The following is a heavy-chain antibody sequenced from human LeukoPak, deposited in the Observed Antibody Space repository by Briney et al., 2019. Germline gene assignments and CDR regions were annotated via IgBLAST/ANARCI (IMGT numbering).Heavy chain of an antibody. V-gene: IGHV4-39*07. CDR3: ARVGWSTSPHAFDI. D-gene: IGHD2-2*01. CDR1: GGSTSSSSYY. CDR2: IYYSGST. J-gene: IGHJ3*02. Sequence: PSETLSLTCTVSGGSTSSSSYYWGWIRQPPGKGLEWIGSIYYSGSTNYNPSLKSRVTISVDKSKNQFSLKLSSVTAADTAVYYCARVGWSTSPHAFDIWGQGTMVTVSS.